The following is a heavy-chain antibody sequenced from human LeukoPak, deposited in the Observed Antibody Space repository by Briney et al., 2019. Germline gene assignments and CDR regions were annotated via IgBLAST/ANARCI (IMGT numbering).Heavy chain of an antibody. Sequence: GGSLRLSCAASGFNFSIYGMHWVRQAPGKGLEWVTFVRYDQSATVYADSVQGRFAISRDNSKNTLYLQMNSPRAEDTAVYYCAKDGEDFGVVTGRMDVWGKGTTVTVSS. J-gene: IGHJ6*04. CDR2: VRYDQSAT. V-gene: IGHV3-30*02. CDR3: AKDGEDFGVVTGRMDV. D-gene: IGHD3-3*01. CDR1: GFNFSIYG.